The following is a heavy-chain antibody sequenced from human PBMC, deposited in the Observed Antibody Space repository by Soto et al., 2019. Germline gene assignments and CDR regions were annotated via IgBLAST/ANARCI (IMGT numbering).Heavy chain of an antibody. J-gene: IGHJ6*02. Sequence: GGSLRLSCAASGFTFSSYGMHWVRQAPGKGLEWVAVISYDGTHKYDADSVKGRFTISRDNSKNTLFLQMNSLRAEDTAVYYCATCIYGSGSYYHAGWYGMDVWGRGTTVPVSS. CDR2: ISYDGTHK. CDR3: ATCIYGSGSYYHAGWYGMDV. V-gene: IGHV3-30*03. CDR1: GFTFSSYG. D-gene: IGHD3-10*01.